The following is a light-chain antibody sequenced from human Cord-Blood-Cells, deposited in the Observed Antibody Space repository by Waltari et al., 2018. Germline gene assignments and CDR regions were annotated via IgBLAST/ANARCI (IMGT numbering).Light chain of an antibody. CDR3: CSYAGSSTWV. V-gene: IGLV2-23*01. J-gene: IGLJ3*02. Sequence: QSALTQPASVSGSPGQSITISCTGTSSAFGSYNLVPWYQQHPGKAPKLMIYEGSKRPSGVSNRFSGSKSGNTASLTISGLQAEDEADYYCCSYAGSSTWVFGGGTKLTVL. CDR1: SSAFGSYNL. CDR2: EGS.